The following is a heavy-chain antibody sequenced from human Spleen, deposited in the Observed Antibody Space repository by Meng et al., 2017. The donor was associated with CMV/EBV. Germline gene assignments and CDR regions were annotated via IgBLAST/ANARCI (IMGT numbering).Heavy chain of an antibody. D-gene: IGHD1-26*01. J-gene: IGHJ4*02. V-gene: IGHV1-69*02. Sequence: SSVKVSCKPSGGTFSSYSFNWVRQAPGQGLEWVGRIMPILGIPNYEQKYQGRVMITADESTSTTYLELSSLRSEDTAVYYCARPIINSGSYYGLDYWGQGTLVTVSS. CDR3: ARPIINSGSYYGLDY. CDR2: IMPILGIP. CDR1: GGTFSSYS.